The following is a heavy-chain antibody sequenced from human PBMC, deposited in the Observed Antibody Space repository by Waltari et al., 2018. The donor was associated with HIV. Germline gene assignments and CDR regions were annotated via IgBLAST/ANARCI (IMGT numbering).Heavy chain of an antibody. J-gene: IGHJ6*02. CDR1: GTTFPSSD. CDR3: ARGRGSTSRNSMDV. CDR2: MNPNSGNT. V-gene: IGHV1-8*01. D-gene: IGHD2-2*01. Sequence: QVQPRHSGAEVQRPGASLSVSSKASGTTFPSSDFNCLRQASGQGLEWRGWMNPNSGNTGYAQKFQGRVTMTRNTSKSTAYMELSSLTSEDTAVYYCARGRGSTSRNSMDVWGQGTTVTVSS.